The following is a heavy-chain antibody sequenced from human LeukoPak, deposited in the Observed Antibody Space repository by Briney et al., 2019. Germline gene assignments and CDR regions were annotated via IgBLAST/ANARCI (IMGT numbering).Heavy chain of an antibody. J-gene: IGHJ4*02. D-gene: IGHD3-10*01. CDR3: AGSSRGVSGYLDY. CDR1: AHTFSNYW. Sequence: GGSLRISWKGPAHTFSNYWIAWVRPLPGKGLGWLGIIYPGDSQTRYSPSFQGQVTISDDKSITTAYLHWSSLKASDTAMYFCAGSSRGVSGYLDYWGQGSLVTGSS. V-gene: IGHV5-51*01. CDR2: IYPGDSQT.